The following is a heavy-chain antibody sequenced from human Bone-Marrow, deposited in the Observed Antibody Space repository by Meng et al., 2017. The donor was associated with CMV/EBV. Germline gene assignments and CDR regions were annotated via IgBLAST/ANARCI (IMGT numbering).Heavy chain of an antibody. Sequence: GSLRFSCTVSGYSISSGYYWGWIRQPPGKGLEWIGSIYHSGSTYYNPSLKSRVTISEDTSKNQFSLKLSSVTAADTAVYYCARYTFGGVRVYYYGMDVWGQGTTVPVSS. CDR2: IYHSGST. D-gene: IGHD3-16*01. J-gene: IGHJ6*02. V-gene: IGHV4-38-2*02. CDR3: ARYTFGGVRVYYYGMDV. CDR1: GYSISSGYY.